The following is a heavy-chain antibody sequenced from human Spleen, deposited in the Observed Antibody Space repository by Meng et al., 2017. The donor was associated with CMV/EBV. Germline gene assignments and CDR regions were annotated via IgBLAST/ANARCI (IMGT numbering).Heavy chain of an antibody. CDR3: GKIDY. V-gene: IGHV3-48*03. CDR2: ISSYDSTT. CDR1: GFTFSSYE. Sequence: GRSLRLSCAASGFTFSSYEMNWVRQAPGKGLEWISYISSYDSTTYHADSVKGRFTISRDNSKNTMYLQMNRLRPEDTAVYYCGKIDYWGQGTLVTVSS. J-gene: IGHJ4*02.